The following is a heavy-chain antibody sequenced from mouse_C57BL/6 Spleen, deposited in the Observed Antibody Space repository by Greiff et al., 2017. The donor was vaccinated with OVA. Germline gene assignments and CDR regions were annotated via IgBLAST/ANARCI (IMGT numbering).Heavy chain of an antibody. CDR1: GYTFTSYW. CDR3: ARFQYYYFDY. V-gene: IGHV1-69*01. J-gene: IGHJ2*01. Sequence: QVQLQQPGAELVMPGASVKLSCKASGYTFTSYWMHWVKQRHGQGLEWIGEIDPSDSYTNYNQKFKGKSTLTVDKSSSTAYMQLSSLTSEDSAVYYCARFQYYYFDYWGQGTTLTVSS. CDR2: IDPSDSYT.